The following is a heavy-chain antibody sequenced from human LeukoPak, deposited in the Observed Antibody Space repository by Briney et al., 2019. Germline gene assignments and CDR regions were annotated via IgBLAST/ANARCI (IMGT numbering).Heavy chain of an antibody. CDR2: INWSGDST. CDR3: ARGKYYYYMDV. V-gene: IGHV3-20*03. Sequence: GSLRLSSAASGFTFEDYGMSWVRPTPGKGREWVSGINWSGDSTGYVDSVKGRFTISRDNAKNSLYLQMNSLRAEDTALYYCARGKYYYYMDVWGKGTTVTVSS. CDR1: GFTFEDYG. J-gene: IGHJ6*03.